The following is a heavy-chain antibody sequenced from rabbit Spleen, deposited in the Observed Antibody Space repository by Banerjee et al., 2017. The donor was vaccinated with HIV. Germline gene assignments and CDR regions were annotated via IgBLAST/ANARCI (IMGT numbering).Heavy chain of an antibody. V-gene: IGHV1S45*01. J-gene: IGHJ3*01. D-gene: IGHD8-1*01. CDR1: GFSFSSSYW. CDR3: ARDAGTSFSTYGMDL. Sequence: LEESGGGLVKPGGTLTLTCTVSGFSFSSSYWICWVRQAPGKGLEWIACIRAGGSGDTYYASWAKGRFTISKTSSTTVTLQMTSLTAADTTTYFCARDAGTSFSTYGMDLWGQGTLVTVS. CDR2: IRAGGSGDT.